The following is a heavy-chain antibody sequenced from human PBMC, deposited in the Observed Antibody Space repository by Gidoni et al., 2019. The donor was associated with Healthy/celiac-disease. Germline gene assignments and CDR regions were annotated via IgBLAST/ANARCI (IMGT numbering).Heavy chain of an antibody. CDR2: ISSSSSYI. J-gene: IGHJ4*02. D-gene: IGHD3-16*02. Sequence: EVQLVESVGGLVKPGGSLRLSCAASVFTFSSYSMNWVLQAPGKGLEWVSSISSSSSYIYYADSVKGRFTISRDNAKNSLYLQMNSLRDEDTAVYYCAREVITFGGVIYYRSHSPTSIDYWGQGTLVTVSS. V-gene: IGHV3-21*01. CDR3: AREVITFGGVIYYRSHSPTSIDY. CDR1: VFTFSSYS.